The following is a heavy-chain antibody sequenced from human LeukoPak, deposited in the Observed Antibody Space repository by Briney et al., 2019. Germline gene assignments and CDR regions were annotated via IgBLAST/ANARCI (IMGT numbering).Heavy chain of an antibody. CDR2: IYSSGST. V-gene: IGHV4-59*01. Sequence: SDTLSLTCTVSGGSISSYYWSWIRQPPGKGLEWIGYIYSSGSTNYNPSLKSRVTISVDTSKNQFSLKLSSVTAADTAVYYCAREVSCSSTSCDYYYYYMDVWGKGTTVTVSS. D-gene: IGHD2-2*01. CDR1: GGSISSYY. J-gene: IGHJ6*03. CDR3: AREVSCSSTSCDYYYYYMDV.